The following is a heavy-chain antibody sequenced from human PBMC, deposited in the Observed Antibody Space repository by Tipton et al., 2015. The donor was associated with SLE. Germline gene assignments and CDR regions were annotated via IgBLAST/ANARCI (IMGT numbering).Heavy chain of an antibody. CDR1: GGSISSSY. CDR2: IHNSGTN. CDR3: ARHIDCINHGCYSPWFDP. Sequence: LRLSCSVSGGSISSSYWTWIRQPPGKGLEWIGYIHNSGTNSYNPSLKSRVTMTIDTSKNQFSLELRSVTAADTAVYYCARHIDCINHGCYSPWFDPWGQGTLVTVSS. J-gene: IGHJ5*02. V-gene: IGHV4-59*03. D-gene: IGHD1-26*01.